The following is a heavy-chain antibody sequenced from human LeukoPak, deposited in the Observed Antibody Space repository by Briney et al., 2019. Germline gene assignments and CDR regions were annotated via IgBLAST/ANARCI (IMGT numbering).Heavy chain of an antibody. CDR1: AGSISSSSYY. V-gene: IGHV4-39*01. CDR2: IYYSGST. J-gene: IGHJ4*02. D-gene: IGHD6-13*01. CDR3: AALGRQQLVSPFDY. Sequence: PSETLSPTCHVSAGSISSSSYYWDWLRHPPGRGLEWFGSIYYSGSTYYNPSPKSRVTISVHTSKTPFSLKLCYLTAAPTAAYSCAALGRQQLVSPFDYWGQGTLVTVSS.